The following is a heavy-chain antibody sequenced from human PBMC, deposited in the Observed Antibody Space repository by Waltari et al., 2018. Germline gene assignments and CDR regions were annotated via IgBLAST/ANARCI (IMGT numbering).Heavy chain of an antibody. Sequence: QVQLQQWGAGLLKPSETLSLTCAVYGGSFSGYYWSWIRQPPGKGLEWIGEINHSGSTNYNPSLKSRVTISVDTSKNQFSLKLSSVTAADTAVYYCARFGGRGDGDYVPFDYWGQGTLVTVSS. D-gene: IGHD4-17*01. CDR3: ARFGGRGDGDYVPFDY. V-gene: IGHV4-34*01. J-gene: IGHJ4*02. CDR2: INHSGST. CDR1: GGSFSGYY.